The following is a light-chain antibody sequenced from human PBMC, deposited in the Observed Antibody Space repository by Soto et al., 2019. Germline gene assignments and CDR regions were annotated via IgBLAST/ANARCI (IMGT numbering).Light chain of an antibody. V-gene: IGKV3-20*01. CDR1: QSVSSDY. CDR2: GAS. J-gene: IGKJ3*01. Sequence: EIVLTQSPGTLSLSPGERATLSCRASQSVSSDYLAWYQQKPGQAPRLLINGASTRATGIPDRFSGSGSGTAFTLTISRLEPEDFAVYYCQQYDKSGFVFGPGTKVDIK. CDR3: QQYDKSGFV.